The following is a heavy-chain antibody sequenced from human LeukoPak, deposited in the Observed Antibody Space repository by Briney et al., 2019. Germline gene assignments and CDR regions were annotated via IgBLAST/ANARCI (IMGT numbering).Heavy chain of an antibody. V-gene: IGHV4-31*03. J-gene: IGHJ4*02. CDR1: GGSISSGGDY. Sequence: SETLSLTCTVSGGSISSGGDYWRCIRQHPGKGLEWIGYIYYGGSTYYNPSLKSGVTISGVTSKNQFSLKLSSVTAADTGVYYCATEASRPTGGYWGQGTLVTVSA. CDR2: IYYGGST. D-gene: IGHD1-14*01. CDR3: ATEASRPTGGY.